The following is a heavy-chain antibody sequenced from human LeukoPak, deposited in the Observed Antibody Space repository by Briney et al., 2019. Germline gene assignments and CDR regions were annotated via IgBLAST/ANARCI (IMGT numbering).Heavy chain of an antibody. J-gene: IGHJ5*02. CDR1: GGSTSSGSSY. CDR3: TRGDNT. D-gene: IGHD2/OR15-2a*01. Sequence: PSQTLSLTCTVSGGSTSSGSSYWSWIRQPAGKGLEWIGRIYTSGNTNYKPSLQSRVTISVDTAKNQFSLKLSSVTAADTAVYYCTRGDNTWGQGTLVTVSS. CDR2: IYTSGNT. V-gene: IGHV4-61*02.